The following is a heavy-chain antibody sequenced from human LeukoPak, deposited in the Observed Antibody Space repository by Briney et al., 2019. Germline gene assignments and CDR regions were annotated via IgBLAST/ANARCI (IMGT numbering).Heavy chain of an antibody. V-gene: IGHV1-8*01. CDR3: AIRYSSSWYVFSNKFDY. CDR1: GYTLTSYD. CDR2: MNPNIGNT. Sequence: GASVKVSCKASGYTLTSYDINWVRQATGQGLEWMGWMNPNIGNTGYAQTFQGRVTMTRNTSISTAYMELSSLRSEDTAVYYCAIRYSSSWYVFSNKFDYWGEGNLVTVSS. J-gene: IGHJ4*02. D-gene: IGHD6-13*01.